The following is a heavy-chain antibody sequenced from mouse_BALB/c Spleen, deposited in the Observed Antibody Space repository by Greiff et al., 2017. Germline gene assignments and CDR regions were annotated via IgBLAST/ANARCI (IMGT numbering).Heavy chain of an antibody. D-gene: IGHD2-1*01. CDR2: IYPSDSYT. Sequence: QVQLQQPGAELVRPGASAKLSCKASGYTFTSYWINWVKQRPGQGLEWIGNIYPSDSYTNYNQKFKDKATLTVDKSSSTAYMQLSSPTSEDSAVYYCTRRGNYPSYYAMDYWGQGTSVTVSS. CDR3: TRRGNYPSYYAMDY. J-gene: IGHJ4*01. V-gene: IGHV1-69*02. CDR1: GYTFTSYW.